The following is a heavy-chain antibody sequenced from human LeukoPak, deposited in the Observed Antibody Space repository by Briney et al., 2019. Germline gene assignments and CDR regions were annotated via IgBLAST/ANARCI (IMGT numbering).Heavy chain of an antibody. CDR2: INHSGST. V-gene: IGHV4-34*01. CDR1: GGSFSGYY. D-gene: IGHD2-21*01. Sequence: SETLSLTCAVYGGSFSGYYWSWIRQPPGKGLEWIGEINHSGSTSYNPSLKSRVTISVDTSKNQFSLKLSSVTAADTAVYYCASGYSGYFDYWGQGTLVTVSS. J-gene: IGHJ4*02. CDR3: ASGYSGYFDY.